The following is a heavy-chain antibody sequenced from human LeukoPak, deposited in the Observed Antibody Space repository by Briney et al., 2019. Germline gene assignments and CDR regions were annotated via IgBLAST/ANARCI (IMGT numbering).Heavy chain of an antibody. Sequence: ASVKVSCKVSGYTLTELSMHWVRQAPGKGLEWMGGFDPEDGETIYAQKFQGRVTMTRNTSISTAYMELSSLRSEDTAVYYCARKMSGYYGIWFDPWGQGTLVTVSS. V-gene: IGHV1-24*01. CDR3: ARKMSGYYGIWFDP. CDR1: GYTLTELS. D-gene: IGHD3-3*01. J-gene: IGHJ5*02. CDR2: FDPEDGET.